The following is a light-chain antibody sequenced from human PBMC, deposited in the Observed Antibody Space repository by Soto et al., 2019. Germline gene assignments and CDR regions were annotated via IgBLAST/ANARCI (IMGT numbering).Light chain of an antibody. J-gene: IGLJ3*02. Sequence: NFMLTQPHSVSESPGKTVTISCTGSSGSIASNYVQWYQQRPGSAPTTVIYENNQRPSGVPGRFSASIDSSSNSASLTISGLKTEDEADYYCQSYDTNNQVFGGGTKLTVL. CDR1: SGSIASNY. CDR3: QSYDTNNQV. V-gene: IGLV6-57*02. CDR2: ENN.